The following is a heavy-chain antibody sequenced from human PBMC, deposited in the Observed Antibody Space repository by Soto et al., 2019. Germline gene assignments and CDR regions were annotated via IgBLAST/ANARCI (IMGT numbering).Heavy chain of an antibody. CDR1: GYIIKNYW. Sequence: PGESLKISCKASGYIIKNYWIGWVRQMPGQGLEWMGIIFPDDSDTRYSPSFQGHVTISVDKSISTAYVQWSSLKASDSAIYYCFRGRVTSRPFDYWGQGNLVTVSS. CDR2: IFPDDSDT. J-gene: IGHJ4*02. V-gene: IGHV5-51*01. CDR3: FRGRVTSRPFDY. D-gene: IGHD3-10*01.